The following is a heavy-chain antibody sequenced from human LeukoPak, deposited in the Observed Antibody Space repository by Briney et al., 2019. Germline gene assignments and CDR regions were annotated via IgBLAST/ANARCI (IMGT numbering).Heavy chain of an antibody. Sequence: GGSLRLSCAASGFTFSSYSMNWVRQAPGKGLEWLSYISTSSGTIYYADSVRGRFTISRDNAKNSLYLQMNSLRPEHTAVYYCARENSGSYYQFDCWGQGTLVTVSS. J-gene: IGHJ4*02. D-gene: IGHD1-26*01. CDR2: ISTSSGTI. CDR3: ARENSGSYYQFDC. CDR1: GFTFSSYS. V-gene: IGHV3-48*01.